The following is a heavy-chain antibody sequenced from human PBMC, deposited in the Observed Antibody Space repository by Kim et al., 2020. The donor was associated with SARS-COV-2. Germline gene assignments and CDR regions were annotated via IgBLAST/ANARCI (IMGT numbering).Heavy chain of an antibody. J-gene: IGHJ4*02. V-gene: IGHV5-10-1*01. D-gene: IGHD3-10*01. CDR3: ARHYESGSYYKDY. Sequence: YSPSFQGHVTISADKSISTAYLQWSSLKASDTAMYYCARHYESGSYYKDYWGQGTLVTVSS.